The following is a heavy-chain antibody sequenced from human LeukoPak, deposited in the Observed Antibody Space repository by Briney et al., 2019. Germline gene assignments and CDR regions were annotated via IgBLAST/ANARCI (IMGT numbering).Heavy chain of an antibody. Sequence: GASVTVSCKSSVYTFTFYYMHWVRQAPGQGLEWMGWINPNSGGTNYAQKFQGRVTMTRDTSISTAYMELSRLRSDDTAVYYCARAAAGTGGYFDYWGQGTLVTVSS. D-gene: IGHD6-13*01. CDR2: INPNSGGT. CDR1: VYTFTFYY. J-gene: IGHJ4*02. CDR3: ARAAAGTGGYFDY. V-gene: IGHV1-2*02.